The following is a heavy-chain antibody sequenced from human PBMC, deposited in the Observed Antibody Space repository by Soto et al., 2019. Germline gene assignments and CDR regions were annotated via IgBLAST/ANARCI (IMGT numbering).Heavy chain of an antibody. CDR3: ASWSSGPPGIDY. V-gene: IGHV3-21*01. CDR2: ISSSSSYI. Sequence: EVQLVESGGGLVKPGGSLRLSCAASGFTFSSYSMNWVRQAPGKGLEWVSSISSSSSYIYYADSVKGRFTISRDNAKNSLYLQMNSLRAEDTAVYYWASWSSGPPGIDYWGQGTLVTVSS. CDR1: GFTFSSYS. J-gene: IGHJ4*02. D-gene: IGHD6-19*01.